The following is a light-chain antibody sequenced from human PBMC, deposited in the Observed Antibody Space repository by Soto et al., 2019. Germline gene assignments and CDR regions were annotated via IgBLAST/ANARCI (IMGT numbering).Light chain of an antibody. CDR3: QQYNTYAT. CDR2: DAS. Sequence: DIQLTQSPSTLSASVGDSVTITCRASQNIRNLLAWYQQKPGKAPKPLIYDASTLKTGVPSRFSGSGSGSEFNFTITGLQPDDFATYFCQQYNTYATFGQGRLLEIK. J-gene: IGKJ5*01. CDR1: QNIRNL. V-gene: IGKV1-5*01.